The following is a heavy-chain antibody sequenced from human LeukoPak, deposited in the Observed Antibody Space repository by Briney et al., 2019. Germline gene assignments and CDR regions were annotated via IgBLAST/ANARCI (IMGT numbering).Heavy chain of an antibody. CDR1: GGSIRSTNG. Sequence: SETLSLTCGVSGGSIRSTNGWTWVRPPPGGGLEWIGEGNLNGRTHYSPSLERRVTISVDMSENHISLKLTSVTAADTVVYYCAREGGFYRPLDYSGPGTLVIVSS. CDR2: GNLNGRT. J-gene: IGHJ4*02. V-gene: IGHV4-4*02. CDR3: AREGGFYRPLDY. D-gene: IGHD2/OR15-2a*01.